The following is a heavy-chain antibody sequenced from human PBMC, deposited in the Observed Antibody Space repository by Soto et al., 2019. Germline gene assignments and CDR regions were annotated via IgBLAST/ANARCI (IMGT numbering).Heavy chain of an antibody. CDR3: AREKGYCSGGSCYNLHLENKYYFDY. V-gene: IGHV4-30-2*01. Sequence: PSETLSLTCGVSGGSISSGGYSWSWIRQPPGRGLELIGYINHSGSNYYNPSLKSRVTISVDRSKNQFSLKLSSVTAADTAVYYCAREKGYCSGGSCYNLHLENKYYFDYWGQGTLVTVSS. CDR1: GGSISSGGYS. J-gene: IGHJ4*02. CDR2: INHSGSN. D-gene: IGHD2-15*01.